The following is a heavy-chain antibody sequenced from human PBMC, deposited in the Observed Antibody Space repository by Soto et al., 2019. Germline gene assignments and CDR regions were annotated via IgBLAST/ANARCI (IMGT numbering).Heavy chain of an antibody. D-gene: IGHD2-15*01. Sequence: GGSLRLSCAASGFTFSSYSMNWVRQAPGKGLEWVSSISSSSSYIYYADSVKGRFTISRDNAKNSLYLQMNSLRAEDTAVYYCARDVRYGFCSGGSCNHPPSYYYYYMDVWGKGTTVTVSS. CDR2: ISSSSSYI. CDR1: GFTFSSYS. V-gene: IGHV3-21*01. J-gene: IGHJ6*03. CDR3: ARDVRYGFCSGGSCNHPPSYYYYYMDV.